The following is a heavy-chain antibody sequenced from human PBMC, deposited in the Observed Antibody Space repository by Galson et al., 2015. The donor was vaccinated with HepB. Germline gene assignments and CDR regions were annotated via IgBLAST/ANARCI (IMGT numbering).Heavy chain of an antibody. J-gene: IGHJ3*02. D-gene: IGHD6-13*01. V-gene: IGHV6-1*01. CDR2: TYYRSKWYN. CDR3: ARRYSSSFGGRNAFDI. CDR1: GDSVSSNSAA. Sequence: CAISGDSVSSNSAAWNWIRQSPSRGLEWLGRTYYRSKWYNDYAVSVKSRITINPDTSKNQFSLQLNSVTPEDTAVYYCARRYSSSFGGRNAFDIWGQGTMVTVSS.